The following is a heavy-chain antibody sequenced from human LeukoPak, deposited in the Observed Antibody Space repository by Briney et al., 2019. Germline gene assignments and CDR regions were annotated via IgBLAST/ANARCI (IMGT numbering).Heavy chain of an antibody. Sequence: ASVKVSCEASGYTFTSYGISWVRQAPGQGLEWMGWISAYNGNTNYAQKLQGRVTMTTDTSTSTAYMELRSLRSDDTAVYYCARDYYGSGSYPWFDPWGQGTLVTVSS. CDR1: GYTFTSYG. CDR3: ARDYYGSGSYPWFDP. CDR2: ISAYNGNT. D-gene: IGHD3-10*01. V-gene: IGHV1-18*01. J-gene: IGHJ5*02.